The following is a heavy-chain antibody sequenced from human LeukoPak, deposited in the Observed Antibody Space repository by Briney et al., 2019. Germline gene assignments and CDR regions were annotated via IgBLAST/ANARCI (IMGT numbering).Heavy chain of an antibody. Sequence: GGSLRLSCAASGFTFSSYGTHWVRQAPGKGLEWVAVISYDGSNKNYADSVKGRFTISRDNSKNTLYLQMNSLRAEDTAVYYCAKDLYQVDSSGWDYWGQGTLVTVSS. CDR3: AKDLYQVDSSGWDY. CDR2: ISYDGSNK. D-gene: IGHD6-19*01. CDR1: GFTFSSYG. V-gene: IGHV3-30*18. J-gene: IGHJ4*02.